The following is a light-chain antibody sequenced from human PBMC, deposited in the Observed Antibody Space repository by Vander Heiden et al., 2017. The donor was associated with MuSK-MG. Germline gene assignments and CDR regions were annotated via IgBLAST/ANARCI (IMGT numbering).Light chain of an antibody. CDR3: QQYCPSLYI. V-gene: IGKV3-20*01. Sequence: DIVLTQSPGTLSLSPGERATLSCRASRTVSSSYLAWYQQRPGQPPRLLIYGTSNRATGIPDRFSGSGSGTDFTLTISRLEPEDFAVYYCQQYCPSLYIFGPGTRLEIK. CDR2: GTS. CDR1: RTVSSSY. J-gene: IGKJ2*01.